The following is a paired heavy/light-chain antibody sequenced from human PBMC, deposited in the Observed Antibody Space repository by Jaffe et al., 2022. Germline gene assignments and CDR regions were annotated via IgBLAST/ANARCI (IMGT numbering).Light chain of an antibody. J-gene: IGLJ2*01. CDR1: SLRSYY. CDR2: GKN. V-gene: IGLV3-19*01. CDR3: NSRDSSGKKV. Sequence: SSELTQDPAVSVALGQTVRITCQGDSLRSYYASWYQQKPGQAPVLVIYGKNNRPSGIPDRFSGSSSGNTASLTITGAQAEDEADYYCNSRDSSGKKVFGGGTKLTVL.
Heavy chain of an antibody. V-gene: IGHV3-21*01. CDR3: ARDYPPTVTTDYYYMDV. CDR1: GFTFSSYS. Sequence: EVQLVESGGGLVKPGGSLRLSCAASGFTFSSYSMNWVRQAPGKGLEWVSSISSSSSYIYYADSVKGRFTISRDNAKNSLYLQMNSLRAEDTAVYYCARDYPPTVTTDYYYMDVWGKGTTVTVSS. D-gene: IGHD4-17*01. CDR2: ISSSSSYI. J-gene: IGHJ6*03.